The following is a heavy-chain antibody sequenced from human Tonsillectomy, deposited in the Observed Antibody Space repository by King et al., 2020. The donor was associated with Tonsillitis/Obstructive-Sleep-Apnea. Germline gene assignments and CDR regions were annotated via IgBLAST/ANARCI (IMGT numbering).Heavy chain of an antibody. CDR1: GGSFSGYY. CDR3: AREYFYHSSGYYDH. J-gene: IGHJ4*02. Sequence: VQLQQWGAGLLKPSETLSLTCAVYGGSFSGYYWSWIRQPPGKGLEWIGEINHSGSTNYNPSLKSRVTIPLDTSKNQFSLNLSSVTAADTAVYYCAREYFYHSSGYYDHWGQGTLVTVSS. CDR2: INHSGST. D-gene: IGHD3-22*01. V-gene: IGHV4-34*01.